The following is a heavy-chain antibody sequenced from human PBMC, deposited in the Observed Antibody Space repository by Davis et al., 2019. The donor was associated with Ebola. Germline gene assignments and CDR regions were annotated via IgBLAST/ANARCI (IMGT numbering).Heavy chain of an antibody. CDR2: ISQSGST. CDR1: GDSISSSNW. V-gene: IGHV4-4*02. D-gene: IGHD6-13*01. Sequence: SETLSLTCAVSGDSISSSNWWSWVRQPPGKGLEWIGEISQSGSTNYNPSLKSRVTISVDKSKNQFSLKLSSVTAADTAVYYCAREYSRTYFDYWGQGTLVTVSS. CDR3: AREYSRTYFDY. J-gene: IGHJ4*02.